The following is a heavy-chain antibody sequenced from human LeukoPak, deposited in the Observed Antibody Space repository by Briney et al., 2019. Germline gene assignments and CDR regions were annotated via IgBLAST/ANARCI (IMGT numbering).Heavy chain of an antibody. CDR2: IWYDGSKT. D-gene: IGHD3-3*01. CDR3: AREASGYYRDF. J-gene: IGHJ4*02. V-gene: IGHV3-33*08. CDR1: GITLSNYG. Sequence: GGSLRLSCAVSGITLSNYGMSWVRQAPGKGLDWVAVIWYDGSKTSYADSVKGRFTISRDDSKNTLYLQMNSLRAEDTAVYYCAREASGYYRDFWGQGTLVTVSS.